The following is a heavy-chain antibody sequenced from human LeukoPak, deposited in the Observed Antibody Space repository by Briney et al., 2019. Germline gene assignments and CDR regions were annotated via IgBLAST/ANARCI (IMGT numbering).Heavy chain of an antibody. D-gene: IGHD4-11*01. V-gene: IGHV3-30-3*01. CDR1: GFTFSSYA. CDR3: ARGRLQYYYYYYYMDV. CDR2: ISYDGSNK. J-gene: IGHJ6*03. Sequence: GGSLRLSCAASGFTFSSYAMHWVRQAPGKGLEWVAVISYDGSNKYYADSVKGRFTISRDNSKNTLYLQMNSLRAEDTAVYYCARGRLQYYYYYYYMDVWGKGTTVTVSS.